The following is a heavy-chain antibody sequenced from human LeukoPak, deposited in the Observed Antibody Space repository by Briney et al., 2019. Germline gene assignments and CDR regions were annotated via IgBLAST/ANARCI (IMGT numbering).Heavy chain of an antibody. CDR3: ARGSRETIAAAGAPPYSYYYYMDV. Sequence: SETLSLTCTVSGDSMSRYYWGWIRQPAGKGLEWIGRIYSSGSTNYNPSLKSRVTMSLDTSKKQFSLKLSSVTAADTAVYYCARGSRETIAAAGAPPYSYYYYMDVWGKGTTVTVSS. CDR2: IYSSGST. CDR1: GDSMSRYY. D-gene: IGHD6-13*01. V-gene: IGHV4-4*07. J-gene: IGHJ6*03.